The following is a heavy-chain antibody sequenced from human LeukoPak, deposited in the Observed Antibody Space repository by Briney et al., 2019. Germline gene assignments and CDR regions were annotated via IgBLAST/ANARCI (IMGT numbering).Heavy chain of an antibody. D-gene: IGHD3-3*01. CDR1: GFTFSSYA. V-gene: IGHV3-23*01. CDR2: ISGSGGST. CDR3: AKPERGYLLYYYMDV. Sequence: GGSLRLSRAASGFTFSSYAMSWVRQAPGKGLEWVSAISGSGGSTYYADSVKGRFTISRDNSKNTLYLQMNSLRAEDTAVYYCAKPERGYLLYYYMDVWGKGTTVTVSS. J-gene: IGHJ6*03.